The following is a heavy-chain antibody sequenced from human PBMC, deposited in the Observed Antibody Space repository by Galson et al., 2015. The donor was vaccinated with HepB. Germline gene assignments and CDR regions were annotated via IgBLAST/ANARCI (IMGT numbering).Heavy chain of an antibody. CDR2: IYSGGST. CDR1: GFTVRTNY. Sequence: SLRLSCAASGFTVRTNYMSWVRQAPGKGLEWVSVIYSGGSTYYADSVKGRFTISRDKSKNTLNLQMNSLRAEDTAVYYCARTYYYDSGGYYEGGDDYWGRGTLVTVSS. J-gene: IGHJ4*02. CDR3: ARTYYYDSGGYYEGGDDY. D-gene: IGHD3-22*01. V-gene: IGHV3-66*01.